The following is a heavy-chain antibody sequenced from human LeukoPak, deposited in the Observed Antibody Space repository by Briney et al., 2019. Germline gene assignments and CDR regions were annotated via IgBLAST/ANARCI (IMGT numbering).Heavy chain of an antibody. CDR3: AKDGDSSGYYWYYFDY. J-gene: IGHJ4*02. V-gene: IGHV3-30*18. CDR2: ISYDGSNK. Sequence: GGSLRLSCAASGFTLSSYGMHWVRQAPGKGLEWVAVISYDGSNKYYADSVKGRFTISRDNSKNTLYLQMNSLRAEDTAVYYCAKDGDSSGYYWYYFDYWGQGTLVTVSS. CDR1: GFTLSSYG. D-gene: IGHD3-22*01.